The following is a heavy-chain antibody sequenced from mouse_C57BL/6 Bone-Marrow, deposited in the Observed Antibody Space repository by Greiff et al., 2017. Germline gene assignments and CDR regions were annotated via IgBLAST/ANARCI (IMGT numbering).Heavy chain of an antibody. CDR3: ARGALYYDYDVGFAY. V-gene: IGHV1-81*01. CDR2: IYPRSGNT. D-gene: IGHD2-4*01. CDR1: GYTFTSYG. J-gene: IGHJ3*01. Sequence: VQLQQSGAELARPGASVKLSCKASGYTFTSYGISWVKQRTGQGLEWIGEIYPRSGNTYYNEKFKGKATLTADKSSSTAYMELRSPTSEDSAVYFCARGALYYDYDVGFAYWGQGTLVTVSA.